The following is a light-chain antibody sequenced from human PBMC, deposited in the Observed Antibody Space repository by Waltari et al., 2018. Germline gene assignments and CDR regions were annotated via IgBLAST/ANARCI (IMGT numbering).Light chain of an antibody. CDR1: SSDVGGYNY. CDR3: SSYTSSNTLV. CDR2: DVG. J-gene: IGLJ2*01. Sequence: QSALTQPASVSGSPGQSITISCTGTSSDVGGYNYVSWYQQHPGKAPKLMIYDVGNRPSGVSKRFSGSKSGNTASLTISGLQAEDEADYYCSSYTSSNTLVFGGGTKLAVL. V-gene: IGLV2-14*03.